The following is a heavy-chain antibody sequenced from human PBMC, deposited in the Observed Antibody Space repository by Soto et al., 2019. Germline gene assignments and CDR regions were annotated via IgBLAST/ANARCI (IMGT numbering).Heavy chain of an antibody. V-gene: IGHV4-4*02. J-gene: IGHJ5*02. Sequence: PSETLSLTCAVSGGSITSANWWTWVRQPPGGGLEWIGEISHSGITNYKASLKSRVTMSVDKTKNDVSLKLTSVTAADTAVYYCARVLRGRFDPWGQGTPVTVSS. CDR3: ARVLRGRFDP. D-gene: IGHD5-12*01. CDR1: GGSITSANW. CDR2: ISHSGIT.